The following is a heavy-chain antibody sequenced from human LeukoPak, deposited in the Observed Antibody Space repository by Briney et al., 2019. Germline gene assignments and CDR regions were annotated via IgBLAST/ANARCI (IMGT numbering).Heavy chain of an antibody. J-gene: IGHJ4*02. Sequence: GASVTVSCKASGYTFTSYGISWVRQAPGQGLEWMGWINPNSGGTNYAQKFQGRVTMTRDTSISTAYMELSRLRSDDTAVYYCVVDGGYWGQGTLVTVSS. V-gene: IGHV1-2*02. CDR1: GYTFTSYG. CDR2: INPNSGGT. CDR3: VVDGGY. D-gene: IGHD3-16*01.